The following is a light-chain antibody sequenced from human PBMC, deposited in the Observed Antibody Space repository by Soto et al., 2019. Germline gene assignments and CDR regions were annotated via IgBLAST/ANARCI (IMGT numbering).Light chain of an antibody. CDR3: SSYTSSSTLVV. Sequence: QSALTQPASVSGSPGQSITISCTGTSSDVGGYNYVSWYQQHPGKAPKLMIYDVSNRPSGVSNRFSGSKSGNTASLTISGLQAXDEADYYCSSYTSSSTLVVFGGGTKLTVL. CDR2: DVS. J-gene: IGLJ2*01. CDR1: SSDVGGYNY. V-gene: IGLV2-14*01.